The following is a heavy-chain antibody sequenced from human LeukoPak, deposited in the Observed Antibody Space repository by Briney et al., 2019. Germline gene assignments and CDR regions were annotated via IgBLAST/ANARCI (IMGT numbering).Heavy chain of an antibody. J-gene: IGHJ4*02. CDR3: ARGQFRLSDYDSSAFDY. CDR2: ISFDGVNT. CDR1: GFTFSTYA. D-gene: IGHD3-22*01. Sequence: PGGSLRLSCAASGFTFSTYAIHWVRQAPGKGLEWVAVISFDGVNTFYADSVKGRFTISRDNSKNTLYLQMNSLRPEDTAVYYCARGQFRLSDYDSSAFDYWGQGTLLTVSS. V-gene: IGHV3-30*04.